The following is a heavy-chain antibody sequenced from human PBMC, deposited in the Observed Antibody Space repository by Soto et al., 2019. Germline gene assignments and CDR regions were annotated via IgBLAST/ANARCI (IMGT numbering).Heavy chain of an antibody. J-gene: IGHJ4*02. D-gene: IGHD2-8*01. CDR1: GGSISIGGYY. Sequence: PSETLSLTCTVSGGSISIGGYYWRCIRQHPGKGLEWIGYIYYSGSTYYNPSLKSRVTISVDTSKNQFSLKLSSVTAADTAVYYCARGGCTNGVCYTFHFDYWGQGTLVTVSS. CDR2: IYYSGST. V-gene: IGHV4-31*03. CDR3: ARGGCTNGVCYTFHFDY.